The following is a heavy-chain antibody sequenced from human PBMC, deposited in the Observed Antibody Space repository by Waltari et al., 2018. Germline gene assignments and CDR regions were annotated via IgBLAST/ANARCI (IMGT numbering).Heavy chain of an antibody. D-gene: IGHD7-27*01. CDR3: VRDDPGYGLDV. CDR1: GFTFSSYW. V-gene: IGHV3-74*03. Sequence: DVHLVESGGGLVQPGGSLRLSCVASGFTFSSYWMHWVRRVPGKGLTWVSHINSDGPGTTSADSVKGRFTVSRDNAKSTLFLQMTSLRAEDTAVYFCVRDDPGYGLDVWGQGTTVTVSS. J-gene: IGHJ6*02. CDR2: INSDGPGT.